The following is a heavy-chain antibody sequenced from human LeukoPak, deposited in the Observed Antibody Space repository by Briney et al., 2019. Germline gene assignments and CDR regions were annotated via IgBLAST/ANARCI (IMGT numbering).Heavy chain of an antibody. CDR2: IYPGDSET. Sequence: GESLKISCKGSGYSFSSCWIGWVRQMPGKGLEWMGIIYPGDSETRYSPSFQGQVTISADKSISTAYLQWSSLKPSDTAMYYCARQQQQLVTDDYWGQGTLVTVSS. J-gene: IGHJ4*02. CDR3: ARQQQQLVTDDY. D-gene: IGHD6-13*01. CDR1: GYSFSSCW. V-gene: IGHV5-51*01.